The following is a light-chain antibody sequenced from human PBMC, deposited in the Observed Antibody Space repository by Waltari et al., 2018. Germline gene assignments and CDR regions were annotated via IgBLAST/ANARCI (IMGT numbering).Light chain of an antibody. V-gene: IGKV1-5*03. J-gene: IGKJ2*01. CDR1: QSIRSW. CDR2: EAS. Sequence: DIQMTQSPSTLSASVGDTVSITCRASQSIRSWLAWYQRKPGKAPKLLIYEASTLESGVPSRFSGSGSGTDFTLTISRLEPEDFAVYYCQQYGSSPKYTFGQGTKLEIK. CDR3: QQYGSSPKYT.